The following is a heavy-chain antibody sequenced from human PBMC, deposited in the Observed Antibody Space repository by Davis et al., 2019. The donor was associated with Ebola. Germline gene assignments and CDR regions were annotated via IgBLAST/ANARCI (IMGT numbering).Heavy chain of an antibody. J-gene: IGHJ1*01. Sequence: SLKISCAASGFTFSSYWMSWVRQAPGKGLEWVSGISWNSGSIGYADSVKGRFTISRDNAKNSLYLQMNSLRAEDTALYYCAKSAYGDYVVGYFQHWGQGTLVTVSS. CDR1: GFTFSSYW. CDR3: AKSAYGDYVVGYFQH. V-gene: IGHV3-9*01. CDR2: ISWNSGSI. D-gene: IGHD4-17*01.